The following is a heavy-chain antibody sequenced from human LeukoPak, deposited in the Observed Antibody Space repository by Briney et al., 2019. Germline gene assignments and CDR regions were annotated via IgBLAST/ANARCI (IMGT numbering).Heavy chain of an antibody. D-gene: IGHD6-13*01. CDR3: GRLLSSSWYYDAFDI. CDR1: GYSFISYW. CDR2: IYPGDSDT. J-gene: IGHJ3*02. Sequence: GESLKISCKGSGYSFISYWIGWVRQMPGKGLEWMGIIYPGDSDTRYSPSFQGQVTISADKSISTAYLQWSSLKASDTAMYYCGRLLSSSWYYDAFDIWGQGTMVTVSS. V-gene: IGHV5-51*01.